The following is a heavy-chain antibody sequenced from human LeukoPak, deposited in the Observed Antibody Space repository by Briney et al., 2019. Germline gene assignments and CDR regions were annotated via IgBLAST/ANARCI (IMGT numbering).Heavy chain of an antibody. J-gene: IGHJ4*02. CDR3: ARTDDTAVEYYFDY. D-gene: IGHD5-18*01. CDR1: GFTFSSYA. CDR2: TSYDGSNK. Sequence: GGSLRLSCAASGFTFSSYAMHWVRQAPGKGLEWVAVTSYDGSNKYYADSVKGRFTISRDNSKNTLYLQMNSLRAEDTAVYYCARTDDTAVEYYFDYWGQGTLVTVSS. V-gene: IGHV3-30*04.